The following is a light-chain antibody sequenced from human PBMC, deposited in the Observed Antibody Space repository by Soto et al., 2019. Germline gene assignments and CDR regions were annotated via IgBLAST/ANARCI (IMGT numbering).Light chain of an antibody. J-gene: IGLJ1*01. CDR3: CSSAGSSPHSV. Sequence: QSALTQPASVSGSPGQSSTISCTGTSSDVGIYNLVSWYQQHPGNAPKLMIYEVFKRPSGVSNRFSGSKSGNTASLTISGLQAEDEADYYCCSSAGSSPHSVFAPGTKVPVL. CDR1: SSDVGIYNL. CDR2: EVF. V-gene: IGLV2-23*02.